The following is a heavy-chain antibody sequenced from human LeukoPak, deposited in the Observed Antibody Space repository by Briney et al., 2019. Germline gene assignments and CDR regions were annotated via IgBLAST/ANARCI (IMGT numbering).Heavy chain of an antibody. CDR2: IIPIFGTA. CDR3: LIQPFDY. Sequence: ASVKVSCKSSGYTFTGYSIHWVRQAPGQGLEWMGGIIPIFGTANYAQKFQGRVTITADESTSTAYMELSSLRSEDTAVYYCLIQPFDYWGQGTLVTVSS. CDR1: GYTFTGYS. J-gene: IGHJ4*02. D-gene: IGHD5-18*01. V-gene: IGHV1-69*13.